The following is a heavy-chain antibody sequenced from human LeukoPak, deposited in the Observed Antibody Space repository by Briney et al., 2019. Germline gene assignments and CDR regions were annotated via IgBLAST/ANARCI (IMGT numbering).Heavy chain of an antibody. CDR3: ARDSVWRSFDY. Sequence: EGSLRLSCAASGFTFRNYAMHWVRQAPGKGLEWVVVISYDGSNKYYADSVKGRFTISRDNSKNTLYLQMNSLRAEDTAVYYCARDSVWRSFDYWGQGTLVTVSS. J-gene: IGHJ4*02. CDR1: GFTFRNYA. CDR2: ISYDGSNK. V-gene: IGHV3-30-3*01.